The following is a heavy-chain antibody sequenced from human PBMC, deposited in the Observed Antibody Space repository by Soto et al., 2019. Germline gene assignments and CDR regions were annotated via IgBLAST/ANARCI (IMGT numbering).Heavy chain of an antibody. CDR1: GGSISSGGYY. D-gene: IGHD4-17*01. Sequence: SETLSLTCTVSGGSISSGGYYWSWIRQHPGKGLEWIGYIYYSGSTYYNPSLKSRVTISVDTSKNQFSLKLSSVTAADTAVYYCAREPYYGDSQAYWGQGTLVTVSS. CDR2: IYYSGST. CDR3: AREPYYGDSQAY. J-gene: IGHJ4*02. V-gene: IGHV4-31*03.